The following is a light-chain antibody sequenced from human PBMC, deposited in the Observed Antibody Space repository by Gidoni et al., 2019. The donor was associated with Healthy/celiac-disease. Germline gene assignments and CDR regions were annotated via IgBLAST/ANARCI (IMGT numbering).Light chain of an antibody. CDR3: SSYTSSSTL. CDR1: SSDVGGYNY. Sequence: QSALTQTAPVSGSPGQSITISCTGTSSDVGGYNYVSWYPQHPGKAPKLMIYEVSNRPSGVSNRFSGSKSGNTASLTISGLQAEDEADYYCSSYTSSSTLFGGGTKLTVL. J-gene: IGLJ2*01. V-gene: IGLV2-14*01. CDR2: EVS.